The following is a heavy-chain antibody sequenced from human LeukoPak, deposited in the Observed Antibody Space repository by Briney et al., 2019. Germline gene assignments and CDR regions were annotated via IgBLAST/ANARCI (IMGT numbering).Heavy chain of an antibody. Sequence: GGSLRLSCAASGFTFSSYAMSWVRQAPGKGLEWVSAISGSGGSTYYADSVKGRFTISRDNSKNTLYLQMNSLRAEATAVYYCAKASTVTTRGDAFDIWGQGTMVTVSS. V-gene: IGHV3-23*01. D-gene: IGHD4-17*01. CDR3: AKASTVTTRGDAFDI. CDR2: ISGSGGST. J-gene: IGHJ3*02. CDR1: GFTFSSYA.